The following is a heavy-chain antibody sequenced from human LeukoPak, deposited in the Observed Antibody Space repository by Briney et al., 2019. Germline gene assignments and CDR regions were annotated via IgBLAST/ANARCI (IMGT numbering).Heavy chain of an antibody. CDR2: ISSSSSYT. J-gene: IGHJ4*02. D-gene: IGHD3-22*01. CDR3: AINGNYHDSSGYYYELDY. V-gene: IGHV3-11*06. Sequence: GGSLRLSCAASGFTFSDYYMSWIRQAPGEGLEWISYISSSSSYTNYADSVKGRFTISRDNAKNSLYLQMSSLRVEDTAVYYCAINGNYHDSSGYYYELDYWGQGTLVTVSS. CDR1: GFTFSDYY.